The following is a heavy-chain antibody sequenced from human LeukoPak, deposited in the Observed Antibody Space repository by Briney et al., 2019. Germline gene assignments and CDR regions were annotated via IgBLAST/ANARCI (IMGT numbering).Heavy chain of an antibody. CDR3: AREGNTRDFWSGSFDY. V-gene: IGHV1-2*02. CDR2: INPNSGGT. Sequence: ASVKVSCKASGYTFTGYYMHWVRQAPGQGLEWMGWINPNSGGTNYAQKLQGRVTMTTDTSTSTAYMELRSLRSDDTAVYYCAREGNTRDFWSGSFDYWGQGTLVTVSS. J-gene: IGHJ4*02. D-gene: IGHD3-3*01. CDR1: GYTFTGYY.